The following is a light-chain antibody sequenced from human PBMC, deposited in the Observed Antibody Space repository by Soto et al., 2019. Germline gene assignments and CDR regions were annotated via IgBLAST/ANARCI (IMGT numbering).Light chain of an antibody. CDR2: WAS. J-gene: IGKJ4*01. Sequence: DIVMTQSPDSLAVSLGERATINCKSSQSVLYSSNNKNYLAWYQQKPGQPPKLLIYWASTRESGVPDLFSGSGSGTDFTLTISSLHAEDVAVYYCQQYYSTPRTFGGGTKVEIK. CDR3: QQYYSTPRT. V-gene: IGKV4-1*01. CDR1: QSVLYSSNNKNY.